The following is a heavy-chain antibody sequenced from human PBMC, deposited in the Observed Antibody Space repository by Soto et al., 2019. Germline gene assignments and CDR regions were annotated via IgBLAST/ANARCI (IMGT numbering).Heavy chain of an antibody. V-gene: IGHV3-74*01. CDR2: IHPDGSNT. D-gene: IGHD6-25*01. Sequence: EVQLVESGGGLLQPGGSLRLSCAVSGFTFSSPWMHWVRQAPGKGLVWVSRIHPDGSNTDYADSVKGRFTISRDNAKNTMYLQRNSLRTEYTAVYYCARASRGNYYLDVGGKGTTVTVSS. CDR3: ARASRGNYYLDV. CDR1: GFTFSSPW. J-gene: IGHJ6*03.